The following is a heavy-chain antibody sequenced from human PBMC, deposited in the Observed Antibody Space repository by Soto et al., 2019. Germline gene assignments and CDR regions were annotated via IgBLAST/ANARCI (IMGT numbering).Heavy chain of an antibody. CDR3: AKACGGSCRGWFDP. J-gene: IGHJ5*02. CDR2: ISYDGSNK. Sequence: PGGFLRLSCAASGFTFSSYVMHWVRQAPGKGLEWVAVISYDGSNKYYADSVKGRFTISRDNSKNTLYLQMNSLRAEDTAVYYCAKACGGSCRGWFDPWGQGTLVTVSS. V-gene: IGHV3-30*18. D-gene: IGHD2-15*01. CDR1: GFTFSSYV.